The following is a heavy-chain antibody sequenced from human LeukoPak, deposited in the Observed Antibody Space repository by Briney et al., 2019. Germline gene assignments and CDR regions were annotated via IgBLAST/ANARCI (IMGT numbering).Heavy chain of an antibody. J-gene: IGHJ4*02. D-gene: IGHD6-19*01. CDR1: GFTFSSYA. V-gene: IGHV3-21*01. CDR2: ISSSSSYI. CDR3: ATNEKAVAGTRKDY. Sequence: GGSLRLSCAASGFTFSSYAMSWVRQAPGQGLEWVSSISSSSSYIYYADSVKGRFTISRDNAKNSLYLQINSLRAEDTAVYYCATNEKAVAGTRKDYWGQGTLVTVSS.